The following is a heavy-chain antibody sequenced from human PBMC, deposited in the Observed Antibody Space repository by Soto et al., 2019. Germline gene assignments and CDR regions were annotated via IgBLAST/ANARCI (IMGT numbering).Heavy chain of an antibody. Sequence: ASVKVSCKASGGTFSSYAISWVRQAPGQGLEWMGGIIPIFGTANYAQKFQGRVTITADESTSTAYMELSSLRSEDTAVYYCARDPNPRIAAAGIWSGAPDYWGQGTLVTVS. CDR1: GGTFSSYA. V-gene: IGHV1-69*13. J-gene: IGHJ4*02. CDR2: IIPIFGTA. D-gene: IGHD6-13*01. CDR3: ARDPNPRIAAAGIWSGAPDY.